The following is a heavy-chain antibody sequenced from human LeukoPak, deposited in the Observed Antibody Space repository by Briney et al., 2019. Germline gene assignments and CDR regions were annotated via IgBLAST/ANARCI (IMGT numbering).Heavy chain of an antibody. CDR3: ASLVGATLSYYYYMDV. V-gene: IGHV1-69*05. J-gene: IGHJ6*03. CDR1: GGTFSSYA. Sequence: SVKVSCKASGGTFSSYAISWVRQAPGQGLEWMGGIIPIFGTANYAQKFQGRVTITTDESTSTAYIELSSLRSEDTAVYYCASLVGATLSYYYYMDVWGKGTTVTVSS. D-gene: IGHD1-26*01. CDR2: IIPIFGTA.